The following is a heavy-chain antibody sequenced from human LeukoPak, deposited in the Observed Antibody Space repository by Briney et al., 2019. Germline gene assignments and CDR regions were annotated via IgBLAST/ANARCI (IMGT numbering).Heavy chain of an antibody. J-gene: IGHJ5*02. D-gene: IGHD5-24*01. Sequence: SCAASGFTFSSYAISWVRQAPGQGLEWMGGIIPIFGTANYAQKFQGRVTITADESTSTAYMELSSLRSEDTAVYYCARYPLAEVASFTWGQGTLVTVSS. CDR1: GFTFSSYA. CDR3: ARYPLAEVASFT. V-gene: IGHV1-69*01. CDR2: IIPIFGTA.